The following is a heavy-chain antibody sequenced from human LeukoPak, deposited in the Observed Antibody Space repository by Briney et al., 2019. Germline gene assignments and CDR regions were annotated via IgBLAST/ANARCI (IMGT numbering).Heavy chain of an antibody. CDR2: TYYRSKWYN. CDR1: GDSLSINSAA. Sequence: SQTLSLTCAISGDSLSINSAAWNWISQSPSRGLLWHGRTYYRSKWYNDYAVSVKSRLTINPDTSKNQFSLQPNSVTPEDTAVYYCARIAVAGKGVDYYYGMDVWGQGPTVTVPS. V-gene: IGHV6-1*01. J-gene: IGHJ6*02. D-gene: IGHD6-19*01. CDR3: ARIAVAGKGVDYYYGMDV.